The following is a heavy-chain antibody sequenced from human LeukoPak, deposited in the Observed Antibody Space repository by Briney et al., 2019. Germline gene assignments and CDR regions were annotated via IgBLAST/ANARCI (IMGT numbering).Heavy chain of an antibody. CDR1: GGSISSYY. CDR3: ARDTASLEPDAFDI. V-gene: IGHV4-4*07. J-gene: IGHJ3*02. D-gene: IGHD1-1*01. CDR2: IYTSGST. Sequence: SETLSLTCTVSGGSISSYYWSWIRQPAGKGLEWIGRIYTSGSTNYNPSLKSRVTMSVDTSKNQYSLKLSSVTAADTAVYYCARDTASLEPDAFDIWGQGTMVTVSS.